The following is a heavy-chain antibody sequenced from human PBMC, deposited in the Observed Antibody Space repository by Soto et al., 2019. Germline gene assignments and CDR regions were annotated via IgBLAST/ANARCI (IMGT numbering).Heavy chain of an antibody. V-gene: IGHV1-3*01. J-gene: IGHJ4*02. CDR3: ARDQGASSGWLDY. CDR2: INAGNGNT. D-gene: IGHD6-19*01. CDR1: GYTFTRYA. Sequence: ASVKVSCKASGYTFTRYAMHWVRQAPGQRLEWMGWINAGNGNTKYSQKFQGRVTITRDTSASTAYMELSSLRSEDTAVYYCARDQGASSGWLDYWGQGTLVTVSS.